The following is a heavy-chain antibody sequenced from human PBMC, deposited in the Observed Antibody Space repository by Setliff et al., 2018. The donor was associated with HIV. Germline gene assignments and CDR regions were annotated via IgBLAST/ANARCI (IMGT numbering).Heavy chain of an antibody. CDR3: AREGSPIYYFDY. CDR1: GYTFIDNY. D-gene: IGHD3-10*01. J-gene: IGHJ4*02. Sequence: ASVKVSCKTSGYTFIDNYIHWVRQAPGQGLEWMAWINAYTGDTNYAQKFQGRVTMTRDTSISTAYMEVSSLRSDDTAVYYCAREGSPIYYFDYWSQGTLVTVSS. CDR2: INAYTGDT. V-gene: IGHV1-2*02.